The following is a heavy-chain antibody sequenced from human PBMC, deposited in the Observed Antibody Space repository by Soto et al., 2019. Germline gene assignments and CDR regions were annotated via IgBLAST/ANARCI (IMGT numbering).Heavy chain of an antibody. CDR3: AREDYSGDYYGAFDI. CDR2: ISSSGSVI. D-gene: IGHD1-26*01. J-gene: IGHJ3*02. CDR1: RFTFSNYA. Sequence: EVQLVESGGGLVQPGGSLRLSCAASRFTFSNYAMHWVRQAPGKGLEWVSYISSSGSVIYYADSVRGRFTISRDNAEDSLFLEMNSLRAGDTAVYYCAREDYSGDYYGAFDIWGQGTMVTVSS. V-gene: IGHV3-48*03.